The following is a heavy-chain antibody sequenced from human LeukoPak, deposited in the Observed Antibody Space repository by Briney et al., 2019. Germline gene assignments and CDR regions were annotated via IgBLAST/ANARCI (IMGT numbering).Heavy chain of an antibody. V-gene: IGHV3-7*01. D-gene: IGHD5-12*01. J-gene: IGHJ4*02. CDR3: ARYTGYHFDY. CDR1: GFTFSSYW. CDR2: IKQDGSAK. Sequence: GGSLRLSCAASGFTFSSYWMSWVRQAPGKGLEWVAKIKQDGSAKYYVDSVKGRFTISRDNSKNSLYLQMSSLRDGDTAIYYCARYTGYHFDYWGQGTLVAVSP.